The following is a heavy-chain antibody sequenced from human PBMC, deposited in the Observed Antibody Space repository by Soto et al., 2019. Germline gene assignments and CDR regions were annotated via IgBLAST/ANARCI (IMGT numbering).Heavy chain of an antibody. CDR3: ARYYNWIHYYYYGMDV. D-gene: IGHD3-10*01. CDR2: ISAYNGNT. CDR1: GYTFTSYG. Sequence: ASVKVSCKASGYTFTSYGISWVRQAPGQGPEWMGWISAYNGNTNYAQKLQGRVTMTTDTSTSTAYMELRSLRSDDTAVYYCARYYNWIHYYYYGMDVWGQGTTVTVSS. J-gene: IGHJ6*02. V-gene: IGHV1-18*04.